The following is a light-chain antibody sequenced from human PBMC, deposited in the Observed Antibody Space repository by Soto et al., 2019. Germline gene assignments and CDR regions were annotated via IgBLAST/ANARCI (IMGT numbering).Light chain of an antibody. Sequence: QSVLTQPASVSGSPGQSITISCTGTSSDVGGYNYVSWYQQHPGKAPKLMIYEVSNRPSGVSNRFSGSKSGNTASLTISGLQAEDEADYYCSSYTSSSTLGVFGGGTKLPVL. CDR1: SSDVGGYNY. J-gene: IGLJ3*02. V-gene: IGLV2-14*01. CDR2: EVS. CDR3: SSYTSSSTLGV.